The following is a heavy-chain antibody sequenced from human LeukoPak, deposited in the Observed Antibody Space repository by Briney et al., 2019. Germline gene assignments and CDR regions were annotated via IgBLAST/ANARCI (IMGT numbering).Heavy chain of an antibody. J-gene: IGHJ6*03. V-gene: IGHV4-59*01. CDR1: GGSISSYY. CDR3: ARAPYYYYYYMDV. CDR2: IYYSGST. Sequence: SETLSLTCTVSGGSISSYYWSWIRQPPGKGLEWIGYIYYSGSTNYNPSLRSRVTISVDTSKNQFSLKLSSVTAADTAVYYCARAPYYYYYYMDVWGKGTTVTVSS.